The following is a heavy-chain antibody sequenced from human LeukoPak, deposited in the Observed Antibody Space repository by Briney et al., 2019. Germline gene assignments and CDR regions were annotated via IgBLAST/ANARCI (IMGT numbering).Heavy chain of an antibody. CDR2: IYYSGST. Sequence: SETLSLTCTVSGGSISNYYWSWIRQPPGKGLEWIGYIYYSGSTNYNPSLKSRVTISVDTSKNQFSLKLSSVTAADTAVYYCARDEGLGNFDFWGQGTLVTISS. V-gene: IGHV4-59*01. J-gene: IGHJ4*02. CDR1: GGSISNYY. D-gene: IGHD6-13*01. CDR3: ARDEGLGNFDF.